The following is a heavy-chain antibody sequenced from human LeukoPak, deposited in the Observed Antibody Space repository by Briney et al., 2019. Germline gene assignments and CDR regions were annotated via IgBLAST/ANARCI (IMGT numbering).Heavy chain of an antibody. J-gene: IGHJ3*02. Sequence: SETLSFTCTVSGGSISSYYWSWIRQPPGKGLEWIGYIYYSGSTNYNPSLKSRVTISVDTSKNQFSLKLSSVTAADTAVYYCARGDSSSWYLGAFDIWGQGTMVTVSS. CDR3: ARGDSSSWYLGAFDI. V-gene: IGHV4-59*01. D-gene: IGHD6-13*01. CDR2: IYYSGST. CDR1: GGSISSYY.